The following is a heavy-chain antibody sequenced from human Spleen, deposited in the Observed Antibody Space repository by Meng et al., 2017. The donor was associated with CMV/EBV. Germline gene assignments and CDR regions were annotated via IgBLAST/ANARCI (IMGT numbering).Heavy chain of an antibody. CDR2: ISSSGSTI. V-gene: IGHV3-11*04. Sequence: GESLKISCAASGFTFSDYYMSWIRQAPGKGLEWVSYISSSGSTIYYADSVKGRFTISRDNAKNSLYLQMNSLRAEDTAVYYCARGGLHYDSGGYGGAFDYWGQGTLVTVSS. D-gene: IGHD3-22*01. CDR1: GFTFSDYY. CDR3: ARGGLHYDSGGYGGAFDY. J-gene: IGHJ4*02.